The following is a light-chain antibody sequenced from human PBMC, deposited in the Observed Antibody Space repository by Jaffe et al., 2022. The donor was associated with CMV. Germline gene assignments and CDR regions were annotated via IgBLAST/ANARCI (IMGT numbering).Light chain of an antibody. J-gene: IGKJ1*01. CDR1: QGISSW. Sequence: DIQMTQSPSSVSASVGDRVTITCRASQGISSWLVWYQQKPGKAPKLLIYAASSLQSGVPSRFSGSGSGTDFTLTISSLQPEDFATYYCQQGNSFPRTFGQGTKVEIK. CDR3: QQGNSFPRT. V-gene: IGKV1-12*01. CDR2: AAS.